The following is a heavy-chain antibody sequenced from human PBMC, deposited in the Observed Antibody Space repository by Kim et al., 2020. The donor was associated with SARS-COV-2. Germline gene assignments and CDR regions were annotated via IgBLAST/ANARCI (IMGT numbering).Heavy chain of an antibody. CDR1: GGSISSSSYY. D-gene: IGHD2-21*01. CDR3: ARTIRGGVVIATPNRFDP. Sequence: SETLSLTCTVSGGSISSSSYYWGWIRQPPGKGLEWIGSIYYSGSTYYNPSLKSRVTIPVDTSKNQFSLKLSSVTAADTAVYYCARTIRGGVVIATPNRFDPWGQGTLVTVSS. V-gene: IGHV4-39*01. CDR2: IYYSGST. J-gene: IGHJ5*02.